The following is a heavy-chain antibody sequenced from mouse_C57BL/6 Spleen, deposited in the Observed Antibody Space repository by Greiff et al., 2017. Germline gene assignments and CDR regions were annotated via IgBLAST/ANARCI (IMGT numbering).Heavy chain of an antibody. Sequence: PLHQPGAELVRPGSSVKLSCKASGYTFTSYWMDWVKQRPGQGLEWIGHIYPSDSETHYNQKFKDKATLTVDKSSSTAYMQLSSLTSEDSAVYYCARSYDGFAYWGQGTLVTVSA. CDR2: IYPSDSET. CDR1: GYTFTSYW. D-gene: IGHD2-3*01. V-gene: IGHV1-61*01. J-gene: IGHJ3*01. CDR3: ARSYDGFAY.